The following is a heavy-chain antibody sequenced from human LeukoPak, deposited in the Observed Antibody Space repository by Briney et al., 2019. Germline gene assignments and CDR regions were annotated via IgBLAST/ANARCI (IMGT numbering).Heavy chain of an antibody. D-gene: IGHD3-22*01. CDR3: ARGDHYDSSGYYN. CDR1: GFTFYDYA. CDR2: ISWNSGSI. V-gene: IGHV3-9*01. J-gene: IGHJ4*02. Sequence: PGGSLRLSCAASGFTFYDYAMHWVRQAPGKGLEWVSGISWNSGSIGYADSVKGRFTISRDNAKNSLYLQVNSLRAEDTAVYYCARGDHYDSSGYYNWGQGTLVTVSS.